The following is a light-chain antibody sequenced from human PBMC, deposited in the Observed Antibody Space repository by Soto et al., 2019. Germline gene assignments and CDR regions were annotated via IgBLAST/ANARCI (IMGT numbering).Light chain of an antibody. CDR1: SSNIGNNF. CDR3: GTWDTSLSAAV. V-gene: IGLV1-51*01. J-gene: IGLJ1*01. Sequence: QSVLTQPPSVSAAPGQKVTISCSGSSSNIGNNFVSWYQQLPGTAPKLLTYDNNRRPSGIPDRFSGSKSGTSATLGITGLQTGDEADYYCGTWDTSLSAAVFGTGTKATVL. CDR2: DNN.